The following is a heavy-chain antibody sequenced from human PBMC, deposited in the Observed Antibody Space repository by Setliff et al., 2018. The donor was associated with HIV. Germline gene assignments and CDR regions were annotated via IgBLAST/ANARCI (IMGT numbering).Heavy chain of an antibody. CDR3: AIVKPYYDFWSGSHIGGYFQH. D-gene: IGHD3-3*01. CDR2: FDPEEGET. CDR1: GYTLTKLS. J-gene: IGHJ1*01. V-gene: IGHV1-24*01. Sequence: ASVKVSCKVSGYTLTKLSMHWVRQAPGKGLEWMGGFDPEEGETIYAQKFQGRVTMTEDTSTDTAYMEPSSLRSEDTAMYYCAIVKPYYDFWSGSHIGGYFQHWGQGTLVTVSS.